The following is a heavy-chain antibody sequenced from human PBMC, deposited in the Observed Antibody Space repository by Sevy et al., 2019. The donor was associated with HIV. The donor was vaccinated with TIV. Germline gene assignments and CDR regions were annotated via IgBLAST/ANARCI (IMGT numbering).Heavy chain of an antibody. J-gene: IGHJ4*02. D-gene: IGHD3-10*01. Sequence: GGSLRLSCAASGFTVSSNYMTWVRQAPGKGLDWVSVIYSGGSTYYADSVKDRFTISRDTSKNTVYLQMNRLRAEDTAVYYCARDGNLYGLGTLGYWGQGTVVTVSS. V-gene: IGHV3-53*01. CDR1: GFTVSSNY. CDR2: IYSGGST. CDR3: ARDGNLYGLGTLGY.